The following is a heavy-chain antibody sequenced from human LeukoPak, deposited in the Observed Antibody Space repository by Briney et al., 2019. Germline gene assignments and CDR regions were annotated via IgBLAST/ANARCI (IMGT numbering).Heavy chain of an antibody. CDR2: ISGYNGNT. D-gene: IGHD3-22*01. J-gene: IGHJ6*03. CDR3: ARDLKREIVVVSFYYYYMDV. CDR1: GYSFTNYG. V-gene: IGHV1-18*01. Sequence: ASVKVSCKASGYSFTNYGISWVRQAPGQGLEWMGWISGYNGNTRYAPKVQGRFTMTRDTSTSTVYMELRSLRSDDTAVYYCARDLKREIVVVSFYYYYMDVWDKGTTVTVSS.